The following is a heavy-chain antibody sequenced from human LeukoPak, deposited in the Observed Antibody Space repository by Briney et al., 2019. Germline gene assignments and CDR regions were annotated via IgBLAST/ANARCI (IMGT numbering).Heavy chain of an antibody. CDR2: INHSGST. CDR1: GGSFSGYY. Sequence: SETLSLTCAVYGGSFSGYYWSWIRQPPGKGLEWIGEINHSGSTNYNPSLKSRVTISVDKSKNQFSLKLSSVTAADTAVYYCARATVTTLAFDIWGQGTMVTVSS. J-gene: IGHJ3*02. D-gene: IGHD4-17*01. V-gene: IGHV4-34*01. CDR3: ARATVTTLAFDI.